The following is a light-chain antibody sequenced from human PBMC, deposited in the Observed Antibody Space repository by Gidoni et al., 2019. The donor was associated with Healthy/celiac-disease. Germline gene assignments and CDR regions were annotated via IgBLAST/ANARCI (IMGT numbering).Light chain of an antibody. J-gene: IGKJ1*01. Sequence: DIQLTQSPSFLSASVGDRVTITCRASQGISSYLAWYQQKPGKAPKLLIYAASTLHSGVPSRFSGSGSGTEFTLTISSLQPEDFATYYCQQLNSYLWTFXXXTKVEIK. CDR1: QGISSY. CDR2: AAS. V-gene: IGKV1-9*01. CDR3: QQLNSYLWT.